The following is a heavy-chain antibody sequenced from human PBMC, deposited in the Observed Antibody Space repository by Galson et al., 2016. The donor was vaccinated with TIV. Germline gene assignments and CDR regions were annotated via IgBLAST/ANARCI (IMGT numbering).Heavy chain of an antibody. CDR2: IDPSGGST. D-gene: IGHD3-10*01. CDR3: ATYGSGRQASFDF. Sequence: SVKVSCKASGYTFTRYYMHWMRQAPGQGLEWMGVIDPSGGSTTYAQKFQGRVTMTRDTSTSTVYMELSSLTSEDTAVYYCATYGSGRQASFDFWAREPWSPSPQ. J-gene: IGHJ4*02. CDR1: GYTFTRYY. V-gene: IGHV1-46*03.